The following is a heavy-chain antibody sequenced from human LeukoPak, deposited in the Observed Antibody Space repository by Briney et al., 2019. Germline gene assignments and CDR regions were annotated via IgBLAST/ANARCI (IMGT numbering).Heavy chain of an antibody. V-gene: IGHV3-23*01. CDR1: GFTFSSYA. CDR2: ISGSGGST. Sequence: QPGGSLRLSCAASGFTFSSYAMSWVRQAPGKGLEWVSAISGSGGSTYYADSVKGRFTISRDNSKNTLYLQMNSLRAEDTAVYYCAKGSLWFGELLMQWWYFDYWGQGTLVTVSS. CDR3: AKGSLWFGELLMQWWYFDY. D-gene: IGHD3-10*01. J-gene: IGHJ4*02.